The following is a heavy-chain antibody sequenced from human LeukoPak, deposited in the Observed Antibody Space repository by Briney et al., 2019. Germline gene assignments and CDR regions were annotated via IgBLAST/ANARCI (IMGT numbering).Heavy chain of an antibody. CDR1: GFTFSDAW. Sequence: GGSLRLSCAASGFTFSDAWMSWVRQAPGKGLECFSYISSSSSYTNYADSVKGRFTISRDNAKNSLYLQMNSLRAEDTAVYYCARVRSGDYDFWSGRYYFDYWGQGTLVTVSS. V-gene: IGHV3-11*06. D-gene: IGHD3-3*01. J-gene: IGHJ4*02. CDR3: ARVRSGDYDFWSGRYYFDY. CDR2: ISSSSSYT.